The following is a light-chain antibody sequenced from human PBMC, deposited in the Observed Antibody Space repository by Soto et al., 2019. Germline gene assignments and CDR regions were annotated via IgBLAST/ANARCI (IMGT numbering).Light chain of an antibody. J-gene: IGLJ2*01. Sequence: QSALTQPASVSGSPGQSITISCIGTSSDIGPYNYVSWYQQHPDKAPKLILYEVTNRPSGASDRFSGSKSGNAAFLTISGLQAEDEADYYCSSFAVSPVVFGGGTKLTVL. CDR3: SSFAVSPVV. CDR1: SSDIGPYNY. V-gene: IGLV2-14*01. CDR2: EVT.